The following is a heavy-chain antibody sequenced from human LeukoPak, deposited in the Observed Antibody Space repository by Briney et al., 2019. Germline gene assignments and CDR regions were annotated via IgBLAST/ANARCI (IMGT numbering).Heavy chain of an antibody. V-gene: IGHV4-30-4*01. D-gene: IGHD2-21*02. J-gene: IGHJ2*01. CDR3: ARDIYCGGDCYSGFDL. CDR1: AGSISSGDYY. CDR2: IYYSGST. Sequence: SETLSLTCTVSAGSISSGDYYWSWIRQPPGKGLEWIGYIYYSGSTYYNPSLKSRVTISADTSKNQFSLKLSSVTAADTAVYYCARDIYCGGDCYSGFDLWGRGTLVTVSS.